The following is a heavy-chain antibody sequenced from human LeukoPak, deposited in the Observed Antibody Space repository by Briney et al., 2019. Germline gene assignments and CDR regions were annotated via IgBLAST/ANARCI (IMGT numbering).Heavy chain of an antibody. V-gene: IGHV3-15*01. CDR1: GFTFSKAW. J-gene: IGHJ4*02. CDR3: TTRRY. Sequence: GGSLRLSCAASGFTFSKAWMTWVREAPGKGLEWVGRIKSKTDGGTTEYAAPVKGRFTISRDDSRKTLYLQMNSLKSADTAVYYCTTRRYWGQGTLVTVSS. CDR2: IKSKTDGGTT.